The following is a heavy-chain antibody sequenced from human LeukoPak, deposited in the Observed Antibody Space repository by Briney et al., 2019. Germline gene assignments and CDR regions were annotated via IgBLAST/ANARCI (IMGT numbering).Heavy chain of an antibody. Sequence: PGGSLRLSCAASGFTFSAYAMHWVRQAPGKGLEWVAVISYDGSNKYYADSVKGRFTISGDKSKDTLYLQMKSLRPEDTAVYYCAREYWYFDLWGRGTLVTVSS. CDR1: GFTFSAYA. CDR3: AREYWYFDL. CDR2: ISYDGSNK. V-gene: IGHV3-30*01. J-gene: IGHJ2*01.